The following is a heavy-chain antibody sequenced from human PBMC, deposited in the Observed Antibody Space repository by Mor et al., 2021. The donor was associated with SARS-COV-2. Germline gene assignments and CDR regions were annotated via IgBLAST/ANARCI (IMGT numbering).Heavy chain of an antibody. CDR3: ARALGGSGTFGPADY. D-gene: IGHD3-10*01. V-gene: IGHV3-21*06. Sequence: YADSVKGRFTISRDTAKNSLYLQMNSLRAEDTAVYFCARALGGSGTFGPADYWGQGTLVA. J-gene: IGHJ4*02.